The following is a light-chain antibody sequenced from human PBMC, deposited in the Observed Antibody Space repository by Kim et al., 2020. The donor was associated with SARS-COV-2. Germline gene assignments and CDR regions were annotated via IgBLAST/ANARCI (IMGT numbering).Light chain of an antibody. V-gene: IGLV3-1*01. CDR2: QDT. Sequence: SYELTQPPSVSVSPGQTASITCSGDNLRDTYVCWYQQKPGQPPVLVIYQDTKRPSGIPERFSGSNSGNTATLTISGIQTMDEADYYCQAWDSGTAVFGGGTQLTVL. CDR3: QAWDSGTAV. CDR1: NLRDTY. J-gene: IGLJ2*01.